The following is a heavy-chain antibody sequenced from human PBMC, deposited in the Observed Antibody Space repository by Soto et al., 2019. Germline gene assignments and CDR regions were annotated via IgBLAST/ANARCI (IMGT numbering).Heavy chain of an antibody. V-gene: IGHV1-69*13. CDR1: GGTFSSYA. J-gene: IGHJ6*02. D-gene: IGHD3-16*01. CDR3: ACYVPNVHRDGIDV. CDR2: IIPIFGTA. Sequence: SVKVSCKASGGTFSSYAISWVRQAPGQGLEWMGGIIPIFGTANYAQKFQGRVTITADESTSTAYMELSSLRSDVTAVYYCACYVPNVHRDGIDVWGQGTRVTVSS.